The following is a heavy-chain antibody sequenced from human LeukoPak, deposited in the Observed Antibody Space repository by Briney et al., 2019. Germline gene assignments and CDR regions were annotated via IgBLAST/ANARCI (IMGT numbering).Heavy chain of an antibody. D-gene: IGHD3-16*01. J-gene: IGHJ4*02. V-gene: IGHV4-34*01. Sequence: SETLSLTCAVYGGSFSGYYWSWIRQPPGKGLEWIGEINHSGSTNYNPSLKSRVTISVDTSKNQFSLKLSSVTAADTAVYYCARRYTYYDYVWGTNKPQYYFDYWGQGTLVTVSS. CDR1: GGSFSGYY. CDR2: INHSGST. CDR3: ARRYTYYDYVWGTNKPQYYFDY.